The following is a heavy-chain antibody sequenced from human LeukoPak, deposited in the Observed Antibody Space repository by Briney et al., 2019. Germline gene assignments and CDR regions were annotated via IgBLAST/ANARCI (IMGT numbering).Heavy chain of an antibody. CDR3: ARHRIAARLRLFDY. CDR2: INHSGST. V-gene: IGHV4-34*01. CDR1: GGSFSGYY. Sequence: PSETLSLTCAVYGGSFSGYYWSWIRQPPGKGLEWIGEINHSGSTNYNPSLKSRVTISVDTSKNQFSLKLSSVTAADTAVYYCARHRIAARLRLFDYWGQGTLVTVSS. J-gene: IGHJ4*02. D-gene: IGHD6-6*01.